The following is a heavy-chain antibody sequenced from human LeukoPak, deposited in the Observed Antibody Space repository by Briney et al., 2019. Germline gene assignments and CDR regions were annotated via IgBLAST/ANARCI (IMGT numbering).Heavy chain of an antibody. CDR1: GGSISSSSYY. CDR3: ARIRILWGRYRYTGIHY. CDR2: IYYSGST. Sequence: SETLSLTCTVSGGSISSSSYYWGWIRQPPGKGLEWIGSIYYSGSTYYNPSLKSRVTISVDTPKNQFSLKLSSVTAADTAVYYCARIRILWGRYRYTGIHYWGQGTLVTVSS. D-gene: IGHD3-16*02. J-gene: IGHJ4*02. V-gene: IGHV4-39*01.